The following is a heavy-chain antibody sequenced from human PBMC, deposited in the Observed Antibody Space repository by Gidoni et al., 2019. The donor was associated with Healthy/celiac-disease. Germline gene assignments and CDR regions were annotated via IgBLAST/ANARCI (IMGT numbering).Heavy chain of an antibody. Sequence: VKGRFTISRDDSKNTAYLQMNSLKTEDTAVYYCTRRREPLSVYYYYYGMDVWGQGTTVTVSS. D-gene: IGHD1-26*01. J-gene: IGHJ6*02. V-gene: IGHV3-73*01. CDR3: TRRREPLSVYYYYYGMDV.